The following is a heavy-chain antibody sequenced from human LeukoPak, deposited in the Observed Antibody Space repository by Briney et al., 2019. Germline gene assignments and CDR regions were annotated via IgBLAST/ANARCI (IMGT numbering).Heavy chain of an antibody. D-gene: IGHD3-22*01. CDR2: ISGSGGST. CDR1: GFTFSSYW. CDR3: AKDSPYYYDSSGLHDY. V-gene: IGHV3-23*01. Sequence: GGSLRLSCVASGFTFSSYWMTWVRQAPGKGLEWVSAISGSGGSTYYADSVKGRFTISRDNSKNTLYLQMNSLRAEDTAVYYCAKDSPYYYDSSGLHDYWGQGTLVTVSS. J-gene: IGHJ4*02.